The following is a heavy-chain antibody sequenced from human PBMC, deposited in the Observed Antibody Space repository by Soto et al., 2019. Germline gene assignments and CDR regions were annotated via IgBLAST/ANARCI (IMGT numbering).Heavy chain of an antibody. J-gene: IGHJ2*01. CDR3: VRTPTAFAWYFDL. Sequence: EVQLVESGGGLIQPGGSLRLSCAASGFTVSSNYMSWVRQAPGKGLEWVSVIYSGGSTYYADSVKGRFTISRDNSKNTLYLQMNSLRAEDTAVYYCVRTPTAFAWYFDLWGRGTLVTVSS. V-gene: IGHV3-53*01. CDR2: IYSGGST. CDR1: GFTVSSNY. D-gene: IGHD3-3*02.